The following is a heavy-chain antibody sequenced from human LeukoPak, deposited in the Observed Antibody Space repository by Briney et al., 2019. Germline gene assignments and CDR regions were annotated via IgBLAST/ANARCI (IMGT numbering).Heavy chain of an antibody. J-gene: IGHJ4*02. Sequence: GGSLRLSCAASGFTFSSYAMSWVRQAPGKGLEWVSAISGSGGSTYYADSVKGRFTISRGNSKNTLYLQMNSLRAEDTAVYYCAKDRLPLIRGIDYWGQGTLVTVSS. CDR1: GFTFSSYA. CDR3: AKDRLPLIRGIDY. V-gene: IGHV3-23*01. CDR2: ISGSGGST. D-gene: IGHD3-10*01.